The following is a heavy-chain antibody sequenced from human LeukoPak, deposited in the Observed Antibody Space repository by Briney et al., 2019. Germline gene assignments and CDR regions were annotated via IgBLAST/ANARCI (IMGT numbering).Heavy chain of an antibody. V-gene: IGHV3-53*01. CDR3: ARDSSGITMVRGEPWGAFDI. CDR2: IYSSGST. J-gene: IGHJ3*02. CDR1: GFTVSSNY. Sequence: GGSLRLSCAASGFTVSSNYMNWVRRAPGKGLEWVSVIYSSGSTYYADSVKGRFTISRDNSKNTLYLQINSLRAEDTAVYYCARDSSGITMVRGEPWGAFDIWGQGTMVTVSS. D-gene: IGHD3-10*01.